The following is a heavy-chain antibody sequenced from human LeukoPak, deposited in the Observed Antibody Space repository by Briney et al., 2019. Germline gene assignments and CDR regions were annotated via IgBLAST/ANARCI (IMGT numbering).Heavy chain of an antibody. V-gene: IGHV1-69*13. J-gene: IGHJ4*02. D-gene: IGHD6-13*01. CDR1: GGTFSSYA. CDR3: ARERAAAGGFDY. CDR2: IIPIFGTA. Sequence: SVKVSCKASGGTFSSYAISWVRQAPGQGLEWMGGIIPIFGTANYAQKFQGGVTITADESTSTAYMELSSLRSEDTAVYYCARERAAAGGFDYWGQGTLVTVSS.